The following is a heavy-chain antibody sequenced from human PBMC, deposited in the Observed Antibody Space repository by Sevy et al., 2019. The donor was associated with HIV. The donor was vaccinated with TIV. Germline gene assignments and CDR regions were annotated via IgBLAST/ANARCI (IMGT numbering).Heavy chain of an antibody. V-gene: IGHV5-51*01. CDR3: ARRSYDTNGYPQYFFDS. CDR1: GYRFTSYW. J-gene: IGHJ4*02. Sequence: GESLKISCKASGYRFTSYWIGWVRQMPGKGLQWMGFIYPDDSDTRYSPSFQGQVIISADKSINTAYLQWSSLKASDTAMYFCARRSYDTNGYPQYFFDSWGQGTLVTVSS. D-gene: IGHD3-22*01. CDR2: IYPDDSDT.